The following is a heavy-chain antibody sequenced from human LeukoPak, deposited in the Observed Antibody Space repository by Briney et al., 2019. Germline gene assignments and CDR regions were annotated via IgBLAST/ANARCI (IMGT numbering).Heavy chain of an antibody. CDR2: QDGSEP. J-gene: IGHJ4*02. Sequence: GGSLRLSCAASGFTFSRYWMKQDGSEPYYVDSVKGRFTISRDNAKNSLHLQMNSLRAEDAAVFYCARMDYYTSGTYTYPNFDYWGQGTLVTVSS. V-gene: IGHV3-7*03. CDR1: GFTFSRYW. D-gene: IGHD3-10*01. CDR3: ARMDYYTSGTYTYPNFDY.